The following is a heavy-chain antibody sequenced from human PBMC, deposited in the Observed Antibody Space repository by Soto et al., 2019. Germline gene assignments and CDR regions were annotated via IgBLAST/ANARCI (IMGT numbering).Heavy chain of an antibody. J-gene: IGHJ6*02. CDR1: GLTFRMYS. V-gene: IGHV3-30-3*01. D-gene: IGHD5-18*01. CDR2: MSYDGGNK. CDR3: ARERREYSYDSHYGTDV. Sequence: PGGSLRLSCVASGLTFRMYSFHGVRQAPGKGLEWVAVMSYDGGNKDYADSVKGRFTMSRDNSHNTVYLEMNSLRGEDTAVYYCARERREYSYDSHYGTDVWGQGTTVTVSS.